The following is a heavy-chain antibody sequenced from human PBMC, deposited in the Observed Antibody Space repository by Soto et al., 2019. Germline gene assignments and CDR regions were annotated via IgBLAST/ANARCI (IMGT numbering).Heavy chain of an antibody. D-gene: IGHD2-2*01. V-gene: IGHV1-69*06. CDR2: IIPIFGTA. CDR3: ASGGDCSSTSCYMANYYYGMDV. Sequence: HVQLVQSGAEVKKPGSSVNVSCKASGGTFSSYAISWVRQAPGQGLEWMGGIIPIFGTANYAQKFQGRVTITADKSTSTAYMELSSLRSEDTAVYYCASGGDCSSTSCYMANYYYGMDVWGQGTTVTVSS. CDR1: GGTFSSYA. J-gene: IGHJ6*02.